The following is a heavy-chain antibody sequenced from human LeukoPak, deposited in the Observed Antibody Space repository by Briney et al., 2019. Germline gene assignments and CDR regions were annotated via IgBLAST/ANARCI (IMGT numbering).Heavy chain of an antibody. CDR2: INPNSGGT. CDR1: GYTFTGYY. J-gene: IGHJ6*02. CDR3: ASNVGNYGDYVPYYYYYYGMDV. D-gene: IGHD4-17*01. V-gene: IGHV1-2*02. Sequence: ASVKVSCKASGYTFTGYYMHWVRQAPGQGLEWMGWINPNSGGTNYAQKFQGRVTMTRDTSISTAYMELSRLRSDDTAVYYCASNVGNYGDYVPYYYYYYGMDVWGQGTTVTVSS.